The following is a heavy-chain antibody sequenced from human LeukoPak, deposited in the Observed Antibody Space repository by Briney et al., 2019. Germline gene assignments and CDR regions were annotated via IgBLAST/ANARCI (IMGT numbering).Heavy chain of an antibody. V-gene: IGHV4-39*07. D-gene: IGHD3-3*01. CDR3: ARDPTIFGVVIPKYYFDY. Sequence: SETLSLTCTVSGGSISSSSYYWGWIRQPPGKGLEWIGSIYYSGSTYYNPSLKSRVTISVDTSKNQFSLKLSSVTAADTAVYYCARDPTIFGVVIPKYYFDYWGQGTLVTVSS. J-gene: IGHJ4*02. CDR1: GGSISSSSYY. CDR2: IYYSGST.